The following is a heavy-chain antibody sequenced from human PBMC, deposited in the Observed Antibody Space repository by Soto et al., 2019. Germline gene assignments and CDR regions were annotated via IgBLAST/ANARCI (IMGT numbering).Heavy chain of an antibody. J-gene: IGHJ6*02. CDR2: INHSGST. CDR3: TRVRGVINYYYGMDV. Sequence: SRTYACCGGSFSSYYWSWIRQHPGKGLEWIGEINHSGSTNYNPSLKSRVTISVDTSKNQFSLKLSSVTAADTAVYYCTRVRGVINYYYGMDVWGQGTTVTVSS. CDR1: GGSFSSYY. D-gene: IGHD3-10*01. V-gene: IGHV4-34*01.